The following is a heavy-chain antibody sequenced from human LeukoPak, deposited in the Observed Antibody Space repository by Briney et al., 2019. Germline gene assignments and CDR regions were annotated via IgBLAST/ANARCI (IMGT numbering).Heavy chain of an antibody. V-gene: IGHV3-9*01. CDR2: ISWDSRTI. CDR3: AKASTSYGHKDDAFDI. Sequence: GGSLRLSCAASGFTFGDYAMNWGRQAPGKGLEWVSGISWDSRTINYADSVRGRFTISRDNAKSSLYLQMNSLRPEDTALYYCAKASTSYGHKDDAFDIWGQGTMVTVSS. J-gene: IGHJ3*02. D-gene: IGHD3-16*02. CDR1: GFTFGDYA.